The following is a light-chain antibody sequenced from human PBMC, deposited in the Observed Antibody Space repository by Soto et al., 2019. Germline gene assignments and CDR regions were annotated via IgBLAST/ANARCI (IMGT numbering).Light chain of an antibody. CDR3: QTWGTGTVI. J-gene: IGLJ2*01. Sequence: QPVLTQSPSASASLGASVKLTCTLSSGHSSYAIAWHQQQPEKGPRYLMKLNSDGSHSKGDGIPDRFSGSSSGAERYLTISSLRSEDEADYYCQTWGTGTVIFGGGTKLTV. CDR2: LNSDGSH. CDR1: SGHSSYA. V-gene: IGLV4-69*01.